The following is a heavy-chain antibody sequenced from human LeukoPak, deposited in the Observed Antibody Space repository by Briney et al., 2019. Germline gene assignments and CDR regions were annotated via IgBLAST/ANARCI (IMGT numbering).Heavy chain of an antibody. V-gene: IGHV3-30*18. J-gene: IGHJ4*02. Sequence: GRSLRLSCAASGFTFSSYGMHWGRQAPGKGLEWVAVISYDGSNKYYADSVKGRFTISRDNSKNTLYLKMNSLRAEDTAVYYCAKDLSYWGQGTLVTDSS. CDR1: GFTFSSYG. CDR3: AKDLSY. CDR2: ISYDGSNK.